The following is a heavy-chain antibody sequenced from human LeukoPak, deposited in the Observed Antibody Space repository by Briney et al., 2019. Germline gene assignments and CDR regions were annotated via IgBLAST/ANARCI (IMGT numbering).Heavy chain of an antibody. CDR1: GFTFSDYG. D-gene: IGHD3-22*01. Sequence: PGRSLRLSCTASGFTFSDYGMHWVRQAPGKGLEWVAIIWYDGYNKYYADSVRGRFTISRDNSKNTVYVQMNNLRAEDTAVYYCARDLYDSGGYSSPIDYWGQGTLVTVSS. CDR2: IWYDGYNK. J-gene: IGHJ4*02. CDR3: ARDLYDSGGYSSPIDY. V-gene: IGHV3-33*01.